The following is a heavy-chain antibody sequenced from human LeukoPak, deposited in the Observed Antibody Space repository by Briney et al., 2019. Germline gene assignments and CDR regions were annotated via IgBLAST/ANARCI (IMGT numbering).Heavy chain of an antibody. CDR3: ARVVGWFPDAVDI. V-gene: IGHV3-21*01. J-gene: IGHJ3*02. CDR1: GLTFSSYT. Sequence: GGSLRLSCAASGLTFSSYTMTWVCQAPGKGLEWVSSISSSSDYIYYADSVKGRFTISRDNAKNSLYLQMNNLRAEDTAVYYCARVVGWFPDAVDIWGQGTMVTVSS. D-gene: IGHD6-19*01. CDR2: ISSSSDYI.